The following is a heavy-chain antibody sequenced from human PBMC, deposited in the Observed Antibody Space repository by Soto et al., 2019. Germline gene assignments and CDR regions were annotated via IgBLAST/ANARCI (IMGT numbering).Heavy chain of an antibody. CDR1: GGTISGYY. CDR3: ARHRRTTVAKGYVDS. Sequence: QVQLQESGPGLVKPSATLSLTCTATGGTISGYYWRWIRQAPGQGLEWIAYIYHSGTTNYNPSRKSRDTMSEDAAKNQSSRKRSSVTAADAAGYDGARHRRTTVAKGYVDSWGQGALVTVSS. D-gene: IGHD4-4*01. J-gene: IGHJ4*02. V-gene: IGHV4-59*08. CDR2: IYHSGTT.